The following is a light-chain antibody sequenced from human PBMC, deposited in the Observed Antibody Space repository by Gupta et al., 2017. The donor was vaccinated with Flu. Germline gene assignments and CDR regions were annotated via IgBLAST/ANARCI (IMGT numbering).Light chain of an antibody. J-gene: IGLJ2*01. V-gene: IGLV3-21*02. CDR3: QIWETSSGRPV. CDR1: NVGSKG. CDR2: DDY. Sequence: GETATISCGGDNVGSKGLHWYQHKAGQAPALVVYDDYERPSGIPERFPGANSGNTATLTISAVEAGDEADYYCQIWETSSGRPVFGGGTKLTVL.